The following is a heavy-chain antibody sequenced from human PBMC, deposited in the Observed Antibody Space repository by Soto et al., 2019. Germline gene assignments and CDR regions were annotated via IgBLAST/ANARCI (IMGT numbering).Heavy chain of an antibody. Sequence: SETLSLTCTVSGGSISSGGYYWSWIRQHPGKGLEWIGYIYYSGSTYYNPSLKSRVTISVDTSKNQFSLKLSSVTAADTAVYYCARLSFWPDIDYWGQGTLVTVSS. CDR1: GGSISSGGYY. CDR2: IYYSGST. CDR3: ARLSFWPDIDY. V-gene: IGHV4-31*03. D-gene: IGHD3-10*01. J-gene: IGHJ4*02.